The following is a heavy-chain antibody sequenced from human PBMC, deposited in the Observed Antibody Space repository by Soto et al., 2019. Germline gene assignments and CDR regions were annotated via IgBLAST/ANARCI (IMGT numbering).Heavy chain of an antibody. CDR1: GYTFTSYG. CDR2: ISAHNGNT. J-gene: IGHJ5*02. V-gene: IGHV1-18*01. CDR3: ARVKGSGYHNWFDP. D-gene: IGHD3-22*01. Sequence: ASVKVSCKASGYTFTSYGITWVRQAPGQGLEWMGWISAHNGNTNYAQNLQGRVTMTTDTSTSTAYMELRSLRSDDTAVYYCARVKGSGYHNWFDPWGQGTLVTVSS.